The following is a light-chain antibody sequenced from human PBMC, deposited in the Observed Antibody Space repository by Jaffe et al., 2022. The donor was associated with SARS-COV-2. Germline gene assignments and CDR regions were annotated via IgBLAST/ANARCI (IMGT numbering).Light chain of an antibody. CDR2: GEN. CDR1: TLRNFY. J-gene: IGLJ3*02. Sequence: SSELTQDPGVSVALGQTVTITCQGETLRNFYASWYQQKAGQAPAVVIYGENKRASGIPDRFSGSRSGNKASLTITGAQADDEADYYCNSRDETGNLRLFGGGTKLTVL. V-gene: IGLV3-19*01. CDR3: NSRDETGNLRL.